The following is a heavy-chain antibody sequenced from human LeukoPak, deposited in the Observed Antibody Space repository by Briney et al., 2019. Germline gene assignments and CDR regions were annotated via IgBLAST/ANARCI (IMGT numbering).Heavy chain of an antibody. CDR2: ICSSGAT. J-gene: IGHJ6*02. Sequence: GGSLRLSCAAAGFTVSSYYMSWARQAPGKGLEWVSVICSSGATYYADSVKGRFTISRDNSRNTLYLQMNSLRAEDTAVYYCAREPSNTLCEWGQGTTVTVSS. CDR3: AREPSNTLCE. CDR1: GFTVSSYY. V-gene: IGHV3-66*01. D-gene: IGHD2-21*01.